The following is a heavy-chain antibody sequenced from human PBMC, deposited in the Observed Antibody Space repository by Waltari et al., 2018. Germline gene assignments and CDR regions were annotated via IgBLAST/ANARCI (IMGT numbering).Heavy chain of an antibody. CDR1: GFTFSSYW. J-gene: IGHJ3*02. Sequence: EVQLVESGGGLVQPGGSLRLSCAASGFTFSSYWMSWVRQAPGKGLEWGTKLKQDVSEKYYVVSVKGRFTISIDTAKNSLYLQMNSLRAEDTAVYYCAREEAILWAFDIWGQGTMVTVSS. CDR2: LKQDVSEK. V-gene: IGHV3-7*01. CDR3: AREEAILWAFDI.